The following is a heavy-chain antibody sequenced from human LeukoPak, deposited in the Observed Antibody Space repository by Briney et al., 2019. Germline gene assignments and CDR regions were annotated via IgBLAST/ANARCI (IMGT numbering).Heavy chain of an antibody. D-gene: IGHD3-22*01. CDR3: AKLWLGGSYDSSGYYFRDAFDI. V-gene: IGHV3-30*18. CDR1: GFTFSSYG. J-gene: IGHJ3*02. CDR2: ISYDGSNK. Sequence: PGRSLRLSCAASGFTFSSYGMHWVRQAPGKGLEWVAVISYDGSNKYYADSVKGRFTISRDNSKNTLYLQMNSLRAEDTAVYYCAKLWLGGSYDSSGYYFRDAFDIWGQGTMVTVSS.